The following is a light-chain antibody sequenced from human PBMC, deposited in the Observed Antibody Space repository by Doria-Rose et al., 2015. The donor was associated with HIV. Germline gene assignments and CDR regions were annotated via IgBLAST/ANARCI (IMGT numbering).Light chain of an antibody. Sequence: QXVVTQEPSVSXAPGQRVTISCXGSSSNIGAGYDVHWXQQLPGTAPKLLIYGNINRPSGVPDRISGSKSGTSASLAITGLQAEDEADYYCQSYDSSLSGYVFGTGTKVTVL. V-gene: IGLV1-40*01. CDR3: QSYDSSLSGYV. CDR2: GNI. J-gene: IGLJ1*01. CDR1: SSNIGAGYD.